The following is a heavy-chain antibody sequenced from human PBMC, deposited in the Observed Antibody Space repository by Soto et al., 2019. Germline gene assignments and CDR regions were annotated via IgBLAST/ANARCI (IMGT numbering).Heavy chain of an antibody. V-gene: IGHV3-23*01. CDR1: GFTFSSFA. CDR3: TRQSDSLRYCRGGSCYSEGIEDY. CDR2: ISGSGGST. D-gene: IGHD2-15*01. J-gene: IGHJ4*02. Sequence: PGGSLRLSCAASGFTFSSFAMSWVRQAPGKGLEWVSAISGSGGSTYYADSVKGRFTISRDDSKNTAYLQMNSLKTEDTAVYYCTRQSDSLRYCRGGSCYSEGIEDYWGQGTLVTVSS.